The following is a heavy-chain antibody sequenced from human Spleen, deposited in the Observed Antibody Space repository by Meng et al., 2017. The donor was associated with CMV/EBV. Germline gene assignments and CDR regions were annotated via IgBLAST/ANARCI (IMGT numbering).Heavy chain of an antibody. CDR3: ASGRLFPLVRPPGGSAGSDSSGYSFGY. D-gene: IGHD3-22*01. CDR1: GFTFSSYA. V-gene: IGHV3-23*01. CDR2: FSGSGGST. Sequence: GESLKISCTASGFTFSSYAMSWVRQAPGKGLEWFSSFSGSGGSTHYADSVKGRFTISKDNSNNTLSLQMNSLRAEDTAVYYCASGRLFPLVRPPGGSAGSDSSGYSFGYWGLGTLVTVSS. J-gene: IGHJ4*02.